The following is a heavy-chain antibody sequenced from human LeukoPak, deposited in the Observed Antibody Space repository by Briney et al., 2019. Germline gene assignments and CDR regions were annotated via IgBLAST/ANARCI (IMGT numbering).Heavy chain of an antibody. CDR3: AKGGYCSGGSCYSEFDY. D-gene: IGHD2-15*01. J-gene: IGHJ4*02. CDR1: GFTFSSYA. CDR2: ISGSGGST. Sequence: GGSLRLSCAASGFTFSSYAMSWVRQAPGKGLEWVSAISGSGGSTYYADSVKGRFTISRDNSKNTLYLQMNSLRAEDTAVYYCAKGGYCSGGSCYSEFDYWGQGTLVTVSS. V-gene: IGHV3-23*01.